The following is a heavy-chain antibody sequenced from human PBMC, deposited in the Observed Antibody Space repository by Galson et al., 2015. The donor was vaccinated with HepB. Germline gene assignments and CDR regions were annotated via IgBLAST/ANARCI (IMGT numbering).Heavy chain of an antibody. CDR2: IYYSGTT. Sequence: ETLSLTCTVSGGSISSGSYYWGWIHQPPGKGLEWIGSIYYSGTTYYNPSLKSRVTISVDTSKNQFSLELSSVTAADTAVYYCARLLRYFDWWGLAFDPWGQGTLVTVSS. J-gene: IGHJ5*02. CDR1: GGSISSGSYY. D-gene: IGHD3-9*01. CDR3: ARLLRYFDWWGLAFDP. V-gene: IGHV4-39*01.